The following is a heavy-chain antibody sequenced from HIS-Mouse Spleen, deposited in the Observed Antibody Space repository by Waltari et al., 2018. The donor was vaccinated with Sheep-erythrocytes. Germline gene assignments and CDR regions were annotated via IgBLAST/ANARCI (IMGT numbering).Heavy chain of an antibody. D-gene: IGHD6-19*01. V-gene: IGHV4-34*01. CDR1: GGSFSGYY. CDR2: INHSGST. J-gene: IGHJ3*02. Sequence: QVQLQQWGAGLLKPSETLSLTCAVYGGSFSGYYWSWIRQPPGKGLGGIGEINHSGSTNYNPSLKSRVTISVDTSKNQFSLKLSSVTAADTAVYYCALSVDLAGAFDIWGQGTMVTVSS. CDR3: ALSVDLAGAFDI.